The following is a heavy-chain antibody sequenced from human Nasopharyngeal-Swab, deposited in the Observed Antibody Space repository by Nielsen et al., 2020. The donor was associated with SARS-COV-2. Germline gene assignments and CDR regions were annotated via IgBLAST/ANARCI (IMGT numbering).Heavy chain of an antibody. Sequence: ASVKVSCKASGYIFTDYYIHWVRQAPGQGLEWMGRIDPNTGGTSSAQIFQGRVTMTRDTSISTAYMELSRLRSDDTAVYYCASPDYWGQGTLVTVSS. CDR1: GYIFTDYY. J-gene: IGHJ4*02. V-gene: IGHV1-2*06. CDR2: IDPNTGGT. CDR3: ASPDY.